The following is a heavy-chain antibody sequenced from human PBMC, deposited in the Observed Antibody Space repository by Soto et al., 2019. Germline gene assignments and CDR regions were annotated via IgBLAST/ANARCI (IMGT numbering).Heavy chain of an antibody. CDR2: VNPILSMS. J-gene: IGHJ4*02. D-gene: IGHD3-10*01. Sequence: QVQLVQSGAELKKPWSSVKVSCKASGDTFSLYTINWVRQAPGLGLEWMGRVNPILSMSNYAQKFQGRVTMTADKSTSTAYMELRSLRSEDTAFYYCATSYGSGYRAFDYWGQGALVTVSS. CDR1: GDTFSLYT. V-gene: IGHV1-69*02. CDR3: ATSYGSGYRAFDY.